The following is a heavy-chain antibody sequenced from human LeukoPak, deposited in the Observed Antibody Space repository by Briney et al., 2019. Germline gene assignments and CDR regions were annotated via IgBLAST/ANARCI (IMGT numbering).Heavy chain of an antibody. CDR1: DGSISSYY. CDR3: AYSSGWHPFDY. Sequence: SETLSLTCTVSDGSISSYYWSWIRQPPGKGLEWIGYIYYSGSTNYNPSLKSRVTISVDTSKNQFSLKLSSVTAADTAVYYCAYSSGWHPFDYWGQGTLVTVSS. J-gene: IGHJ4*02. V-gene: IGHV4-59*08. CDR2: IYYSGST. D-gene: IGHD6-19*01.